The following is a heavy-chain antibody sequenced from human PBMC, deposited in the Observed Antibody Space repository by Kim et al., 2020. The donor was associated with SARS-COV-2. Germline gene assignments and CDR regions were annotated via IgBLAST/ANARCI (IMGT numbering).Heavy chain of an antibody. CDR1: GGSISSYY. V-gene: IGHV4-59*08. Sequence: SETLSLTCTVSGGSISSYYWSWIRQPPGKGLEWIGYIYYSGSTNYNPSLKSRVTISVDTTKNQFSLKLSSVTAADTAVYYCARRSLGYCCGGSCYSAFDIWGQGTMVTVSS. CDR2: IYYSGST. J-gene: IGHJ3*02. D-gene: IGHD2-15*01. CDR3: ARRSLGYCCGGSCYSAFDI.